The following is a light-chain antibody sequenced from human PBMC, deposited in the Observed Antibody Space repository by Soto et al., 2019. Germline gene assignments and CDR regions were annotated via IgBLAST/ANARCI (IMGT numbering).Light chain of an antibody. CDR3: CSYTRSGTLI. J-gene: IGLJ1*01. V-gene: IGLV2-14*01. Sequence: QSVLTQPASVSGSPGQSITISCVGTSGDIGDYNYVSWYQQHPGKVPKVLIYDVSNRPSGVSYRFSGTKSGNTASLTVSGLQADDEADYYCCSYTRSGTLIFGPGTKVTVL. CDR1: SGDIGDYNY. CDR2: DVS.